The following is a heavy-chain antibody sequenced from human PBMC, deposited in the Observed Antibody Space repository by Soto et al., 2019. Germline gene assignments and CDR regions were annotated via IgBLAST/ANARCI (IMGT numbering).Heavy chain of an antibody. CDR1: GFSLSSTRMA. Sequence: QITLKESGPTLVKPTQTLTLTCTFSGFSLSSTRMAVGWIRQPPGKALEWLALIYWDDDKRYSPFLKSRHTITKDTAKNQVALKMSNMAPVDTARYNCAHIVVVGLGYYVDYWAQGTLVTVSS. D-gene: IGHD2-15*01. CDR3: AHIVVVGLGYYVDY. J-gene: IGHJ4*02. CDR2: IYWDDDK. V-gene: IGHV2-5*02.